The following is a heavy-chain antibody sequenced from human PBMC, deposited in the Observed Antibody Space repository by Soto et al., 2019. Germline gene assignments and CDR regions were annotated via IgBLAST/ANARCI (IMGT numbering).Heavy chain of an antibody. D-gene: IGHD4-17*01. Sequence: QVQLVQSGAEVKKPGASVKVSCKASGYTFTSYGISWVRQAPGQGLEWMGWISAYNGNTNYAQKLQGRVTMTTDTCTXXAYMELRSLRSDDTAVYYCARRGDYGGNPSRAFDIWGQGTMVTVSS. J-gene: IGHJ3*02. V-gene: IGHV1-18*01. CDR1: GYTFTSYG. CDR3: ARRGDYGGNPSRAFDI. CDR2: ISAYNGNT.